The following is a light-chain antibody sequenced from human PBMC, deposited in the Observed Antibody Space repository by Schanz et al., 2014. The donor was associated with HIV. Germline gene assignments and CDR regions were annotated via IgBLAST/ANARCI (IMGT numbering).Light chain of an antibody. CDR3: QHYGT. CDR1: QTVNPYS. CDR2: GAS. J-gene: IGKJ2*01. V-gene: IGKV3-20*01. Sequence: EIVLTQSPGTLSLSPGERATLSCRASQTVNPYSLAWYQQKRGQAPRLLIYGASTRATGIPDRFSGSASGTDFTLTISRLEPEDFAVYYCQHYGTFGQGTKLEIK.